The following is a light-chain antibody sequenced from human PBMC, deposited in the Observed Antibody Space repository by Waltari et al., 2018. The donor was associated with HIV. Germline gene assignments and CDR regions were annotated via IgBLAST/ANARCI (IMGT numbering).Light chain of an antibody. Sequence: QSALTQPASVSGSPGPSITISCTGTTSDVGGYTLVSWYQQHPDKAPKLVVYEVSNRPSGISIRFSGSKSGNTASLTISGLQAEDEADYYCSSYTSRNTRVFGTGTKVTVL. V-gene: IGLV2-14*01. CDR1: TSDVGGYTL. CDR2: EVS. CDR3: SSYTSRNTRV. J-gene: IGLJ1*01.